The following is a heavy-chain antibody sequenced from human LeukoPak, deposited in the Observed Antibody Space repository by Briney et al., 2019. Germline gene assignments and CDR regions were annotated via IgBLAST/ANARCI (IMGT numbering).Heavy chain of an antibody. CDR2: INHSGST. D-gene: IGHD2-2*01. V-gene: IGHV4-34*01. CDR1: GRSFSGYY. CDR3: ARGYCSSTSCYDY. Sequence: SETLSLTCAVYGRSFSGYYWSWIRQPPGKGLEWIGEINHSGSTNYNPSLKSRVTISVDTSKNQFSLKLSSVTAADTAVYYCARGYCSSTSCYDYWGQGTLVTVSS. J-gene: IGHJ4*02.